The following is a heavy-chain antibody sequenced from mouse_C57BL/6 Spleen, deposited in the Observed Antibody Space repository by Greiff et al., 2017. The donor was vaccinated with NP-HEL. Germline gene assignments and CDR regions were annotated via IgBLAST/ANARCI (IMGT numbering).Heavy chain of an antibody. V-gene: IGHV5-16*01. CDR3: ARDKGNYYGSSYGFDY. D-gene: IGHD1-1*01. CDR2: INYDGSST. Sequence: DVQLVESEGGLVQPGSSMKLSCTASGFTFSDYYMAWVRQVPEKGLEWVANINYDGSSTYYLDSLKSRFIISRDNAKNILYLQMSSLKSEDTATYYCARDKGNYYGSSYGFDYWGQGTTLTVSS. J-gene: IGHJ2*01. CDR1: GFTFSDYY.